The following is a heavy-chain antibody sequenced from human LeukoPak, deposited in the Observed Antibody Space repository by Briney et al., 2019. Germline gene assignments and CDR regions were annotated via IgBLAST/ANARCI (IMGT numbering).Heavy chain of an antibody. D-gene: IGHD3-3*01. CDR2: FDPEDGET. CDR3: ATGYDFWSGPYYYYYYMDV. J-gene: IGHJ6*03. Sequence: GASVKVSCKVSGYTLTELSMHWVRQAPGKGLEWMGGFDPEDGETIYAQKFQGRVTMTEDTSTDTAYMELSSLRSEDTAVYYCATGYDFWSGPYYYYYYMDVWGKGTTVTVSS. CDR1: GYTLTELS. V-gene: IGHV1-24*01.